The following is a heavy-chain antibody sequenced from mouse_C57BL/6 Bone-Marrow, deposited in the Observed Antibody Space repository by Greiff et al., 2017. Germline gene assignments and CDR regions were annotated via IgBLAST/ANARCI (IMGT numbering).Heavy chain of an antibody. CDR1: GYTFTSYW. CDR2: IDPSDSYT. Sequence: QVQLQQPGAELVMPGASVKLSCKASGYTFTSYWMHWVKQRPGQGLEWIGEIDPSDSYTNYNQKFKGKSTLTVDKSSSTAYMQLSSLTSEDSAVYYCARIYYEYEDYYAMDYWGQGTSVTVSS. V-gene: IGHV1-69*01. D-gene: IGHD2-4*01. J-gene: IGHJ4*01. CDR3: ARIYYEYEDYYAMDY.